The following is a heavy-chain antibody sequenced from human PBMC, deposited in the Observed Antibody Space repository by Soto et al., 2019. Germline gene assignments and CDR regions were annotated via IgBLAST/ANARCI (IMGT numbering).Heavy chain of an antibody. D-gene: IGHD3-10*01. CDR1: GGSIGNYY. CDR3: ARLGLYSSGSGSYFQGYFVY. J-gene: IGHJ4*02. CDR2: IYHSETT. Sequence: SETLSLTCSVSGGSIGNYYWSWIRQPPGKGLEWIGFIYHSETTNYNPSLKSRVTMSVDTPKNLFSLKLSSVTAADTAVYYCARLGLYSSGSGSYFQGYFVYWGQGTLVTVSS. V-gene: IGHV4-59*08.